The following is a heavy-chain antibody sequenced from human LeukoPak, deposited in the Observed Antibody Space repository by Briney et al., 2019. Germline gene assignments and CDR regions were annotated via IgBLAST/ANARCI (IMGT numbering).Heavy chain of an antibody. Sequence: GGSLRLSCAASGFTFDNYAMHWVRQAPGKGLEWVSCISWNSSSVGYADSVKGRFTISRDSAKNSLYLQMNSLRAEDTAFYYCAKDVKFNSPNNTDYWGQGNRVTVSS. CDR3: AKDVKFNSPNNTDY. CDR2: ISWNSSSV. CDR1: GFTFDNYA. V-gene: IGHV3-9*01. D-gene: IGHD1/OR15-1a*01. J-gene: IGHJ4*02.